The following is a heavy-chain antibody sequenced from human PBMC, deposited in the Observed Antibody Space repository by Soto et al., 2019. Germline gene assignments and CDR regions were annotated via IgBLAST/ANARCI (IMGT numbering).Heavy chain of an antibody. V-gene: IGHV1-18*01. CDR2: ISAYNGNT. Sequence: QVQLVQSGAEVKKPGASVKVSCKASGYTFTSYGISWVRQAPGQGLEWMGWISAYNGNTNYAQKLQGRVTMTTDTSTSTAYMELRSLRSDDTAVYYCARDSGALRYFDWLYRPHYYGMDVWCQGTTVTVSS. D-gene: IGHD3-9*01. CDR1: GYTFTSYG. J-gene: IGHJ6*02. CDR3: ARDSGALRYFDWLYRPHYYGMDV.